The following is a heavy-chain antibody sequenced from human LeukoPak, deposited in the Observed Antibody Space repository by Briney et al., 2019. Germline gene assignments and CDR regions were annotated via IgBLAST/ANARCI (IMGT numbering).Heavy chain of an antibody. Sequence: GGSLRLPCAASGFTFSVYTMNWVRQAPGKGLEWVSSIIGSSGYIYYADSVKGRFTTSRDNAKNSLYLQMNSLRAEDTAVYYCARVDTAMVMVSYWGQGTLVTVSS. CDR2: IIGSSGYI. D-gene: IGHD5-18*01. CDR1: GFTFSVYT. J-gene: IGHJ4*02. CDR3: ARVDTAMVMVSY. V-gene: IGHV3-21*01.